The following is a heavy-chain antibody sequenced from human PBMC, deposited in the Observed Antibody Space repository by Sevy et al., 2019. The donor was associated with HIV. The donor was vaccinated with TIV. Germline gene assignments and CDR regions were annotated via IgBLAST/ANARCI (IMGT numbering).Heavy chain of an antibody. D-gene: IGHD3-3*01. Sequence: ASVKVSCKASGGTFSSYAISWVRQAPGQGLEWMGGIIPIFGTANYAQKFQGRVTITADESTSTAYMELSSLRSEDTAVYYCARDPSYDFWSGYRGEYGMDVWGQRTTVTVSS. J-gene: IGHJ6*02. CDR3: ARDPSYDFWSGYRGEYGMDV. V-gene: IGHV1-69*13. CDR1: GGTFSSYA. CDR2: IIPIFGTA.